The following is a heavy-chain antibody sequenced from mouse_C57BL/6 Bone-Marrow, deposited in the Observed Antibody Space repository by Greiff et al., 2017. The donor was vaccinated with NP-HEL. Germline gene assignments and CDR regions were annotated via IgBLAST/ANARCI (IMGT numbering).Heavy chain of an antibody. CDR2: IYPGDGDT. CDR3: ARGYYGSSYRFFDY. CDR1: GYAFSSSW. D-gene: IGHD1-1*01. J-gene: IGHJ2*01. Sequence: QVQLQQSGPELVKPGASVKISCKASGYAFSSSWMNWVKQRPGKGLEWIGRIYPGDGDTNYNGKFKGKATLTADKSSSTAYTQLSSLTSEDSAVYFCARGYYGSSYRFFDYWGQGTTLTVSS. V-gene: IGHV1-82*01.